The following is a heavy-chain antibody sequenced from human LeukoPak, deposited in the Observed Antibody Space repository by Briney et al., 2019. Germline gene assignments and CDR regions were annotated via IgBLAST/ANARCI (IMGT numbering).Heavy chain of an antibody. J-gene: IGHJ4*02. CDR3: ARGNTVTDYFDY. V-gene: IGHV4-59*02. CDR1: GGSVRSHY. D-gene: IGHD4-17*01. Sequence: SETLSLTCTVSGGSVRSHYWSWIRQPPGKALEWIGYVYHSGSTKFNPSVESRATISIDTSKNQSSLKVTSVTAEDTAVYYCARGNTVTDYFDYWGQGTLVSVSS. CDR2: VYHSGST.